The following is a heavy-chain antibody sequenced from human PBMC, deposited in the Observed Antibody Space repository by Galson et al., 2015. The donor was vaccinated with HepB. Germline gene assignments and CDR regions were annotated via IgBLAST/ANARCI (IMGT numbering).Heavy chain of an antibody. CDR2: IVPIFATT. D-gene: IGHD3-10*01. CDR3: ARFAELTPYYGMDV. V-gene: IGHV1-69*01. J-gene: IGHJ6*02. CDR1: GGTFSNDV. Sequence: QSGAEVKKPGESLRISCKASGGTFSNDVITWVRQAPGQGLEWMGAIVPIFATTIYTQKFRGRVTFTADESTRTAYMELSSLISEDTAVYYCARFAELTPYYGMDVWGQGTTVTVSS.